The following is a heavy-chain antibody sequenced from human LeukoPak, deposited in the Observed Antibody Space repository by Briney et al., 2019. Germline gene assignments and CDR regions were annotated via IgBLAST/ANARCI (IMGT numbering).Heavy chain of an antibody. V-gene: IGHV3-53*01. CDR1: GGSISSSNW. CDR3: AKDWPSEWQQLPDYYAFDI. CDR2: INSGGST. J-gene: IGHJ3*02. Sequence: PSETRSLTCAVSGGSISSSNWWSWARQAPGKGLEWVSAINSGGSTYYADSLKGRFTISRDNSKNTLYLQMNSLRADDTAVYYCAKDWPSEWQQLPDYYAFDIWRQGTMVTVSS. D-gene: IGHD6-13*01.